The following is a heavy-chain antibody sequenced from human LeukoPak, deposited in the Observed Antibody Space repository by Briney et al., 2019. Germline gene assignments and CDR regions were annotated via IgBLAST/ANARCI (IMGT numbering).Heavy chain of an antibody. CDR2: IYYSGST. V-gene: IGHV4-59*01. CDR1: GGSISSYY. D-gene: IGHD1-26*01. CDR3: ARLGGGSHYYFDF. J-gene: IGHJ4*02. Sequence: PSETLSLTCTVSGGSISSYYWSWIRQPPGKGLEWIGYIYYSGSTNYNPSLKSRVTISVDTSKNQFSLKLSSVTAADTAVYYCARLGGGSHYYFDFWGQGTLVTVS.